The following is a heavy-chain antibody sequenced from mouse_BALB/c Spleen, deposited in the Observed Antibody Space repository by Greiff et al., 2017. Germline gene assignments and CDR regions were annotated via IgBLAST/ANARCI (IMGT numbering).Heavy chain of an antibody. V-gene: IGHV1-82*01. CDR1: GYAFSSSW. J-gene: IGHJ4*01. CDR3: ARGDYGSSSAMDY. Sequence: QVQLQQSGPELVKPGASVKISCKASGYAFSSSWMNWVKQRPGQGLEWIGRIYPGDGDTNYNGKFKGKATLTADKSSSTAYMQLSSLTSVDSAVYYCARGDYGSSSAMDYWGQGTSVTVSS. D-gene: IGHD1-1*01. CDR2: IYPGDGDT.